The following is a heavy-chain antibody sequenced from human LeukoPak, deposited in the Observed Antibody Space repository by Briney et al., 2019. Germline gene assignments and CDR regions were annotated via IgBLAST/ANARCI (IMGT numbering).Heavy chain of an antibody. CDR2: INPNSGGT. J-gene: IGHJ6*02. V-gene: IGHV1-2*02. D-gene: IGHD4-17*01. CDR3: GLTVTYSYGMDV. Sequence: GASVKVPCKPSGYSFTAYWIHWVRQAPGQGLEWLGWINPNSGGTNYVQKFQGRVTMTRDTSISTAYLELSRLRSDDTAVYYCGLTVTYSYGMDVWGQGTTVTVSS. CDR1: GYSFTAYW.